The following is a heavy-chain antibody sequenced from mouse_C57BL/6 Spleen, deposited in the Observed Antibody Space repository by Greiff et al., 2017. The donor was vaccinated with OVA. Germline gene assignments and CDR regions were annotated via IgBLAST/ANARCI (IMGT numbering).Heavy chain of an antibody. CDR2: ISDGGSYT. V-gene: IGHV5-4*01. CDR3: ATDSSCCYAMDY. J-gene: IGHJ4*01. D-gene: IGHD3-2*02. CDR1: GFTFSSYA. Sequence: EVMLVESGGGLVKPGGSLKLSCAASGFTFSSYAMSWVRQTPEKRLEWVATISDGGSYTYYPDNVKGRFTISRDNAKNNLYLQMSHLKSEDTAMYYCATDSSCCYAMDYWGQGTSVTVSS.